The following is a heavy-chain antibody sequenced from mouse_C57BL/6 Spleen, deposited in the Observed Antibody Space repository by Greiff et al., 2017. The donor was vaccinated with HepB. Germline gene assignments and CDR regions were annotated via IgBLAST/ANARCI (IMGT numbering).Heavy chain of an antibody. D-gene: IGHD3-3*01. CDR3: ARWDCYLYDVDY. CDR1: GYTFTSYW. CDR2: IDPSDSYT. V-gene: IGHV1-69*01. J-gene: IGHJ2*01. Sequence: QVQLQQPGAELVMPGASVKLSCKASGYTFTSYWMHWVKQRPGQGLEWIGEIDPSDSYTNYNQKFKGKSTLTVDKSSSTAYMQLSSLTSEDSAVYYCARWDCYLYDVDYWGQGTTLTVSS.